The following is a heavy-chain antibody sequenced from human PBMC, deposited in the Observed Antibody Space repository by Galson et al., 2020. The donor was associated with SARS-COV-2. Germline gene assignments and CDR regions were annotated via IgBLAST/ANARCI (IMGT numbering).Heavy chain of an antibody. CDR1: GGSIISGGHY. D-gene: IGHD6-19*01. CDR3: ARGLAVAGHRNWCDP. J-gene: IGHJ5*02. CDR2: IYYSGST. Sequence: SETLSLTCTVSGGSIISGGHYWTWIRQRPGEGLEWIGYIYYSGSTYYNPALKSRLSISVDRSKNQFSLELTSVTAADTAVYYCARGLAVAGHRNWCDPWGQGTLVTVSS. V-gene: IGHV4-31*03.